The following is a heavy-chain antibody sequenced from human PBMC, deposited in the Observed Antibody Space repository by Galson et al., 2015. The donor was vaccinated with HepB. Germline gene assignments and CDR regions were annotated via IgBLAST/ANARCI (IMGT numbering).Heavy chain of an antibody. V-gene: IGHV4-59*12. J-gene: IGHJ4*02. CDR2: IYYSGST. D-gene: IGHD2-8*01. Sequence: ETLSLTCTVSGGSISSYYWSWIRQPPGKGLEWIGYIYYSGSTNYNPSLKSRVTISVDTSKNQFSLKLSSVTAADTAVYYCARVSNILYRPEQQPSPFLDYWGQGTLVTVSS. CDR1: GGSISSYY. CDR3: ARVSNILYRPEQQPSPFLDY.